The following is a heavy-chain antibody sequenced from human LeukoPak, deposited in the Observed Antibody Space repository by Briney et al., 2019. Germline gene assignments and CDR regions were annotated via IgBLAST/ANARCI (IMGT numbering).Heavy chain of an antibody. D-gene: IGHD2-21*02. J-gene: IGHJ4*02. CDR2: ISYDGRTK. Sequence: VQPGRSQRLSCAASGFTFSSYGMHWVRQAPGKGLEWVAVISYDGRTKYYADSVNGRFSISRDNSKNTLYLQMNSLRAEDTAVYYCAKAGHCGGDCYSIMDYWGQGTLVTVSS. CDR3: AKAGHCGGDCYSIMDY. CDR1: GFTFSSYG. V-gene: IGHV3-30*18.